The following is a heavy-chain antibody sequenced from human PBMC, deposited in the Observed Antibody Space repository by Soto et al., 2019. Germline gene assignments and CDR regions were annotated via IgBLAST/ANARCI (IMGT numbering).Heavy chain of an antibody. Sequence: GESLKISCKGSGYSFSSYWIGWVRQTPGKGLELMGIIYPGDSDTRYSPSFQGQVTISADKSISTAYLQWTSLKASDTAIYYCSKFKYSTSVRYLQHWGQGTLVTVSS. V-gene: IGHV5-51*01. CDR2: IYPGDSDT. CDR3: SKFKYSTSVRYLQH. J-gene: IGHJ1*01. D-gene: IGHD6-6*01. CDR1: GYSFSSYW.